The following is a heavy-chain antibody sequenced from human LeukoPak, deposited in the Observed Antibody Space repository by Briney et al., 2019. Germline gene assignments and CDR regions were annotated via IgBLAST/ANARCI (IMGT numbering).Heavy chain of an antibody. V-gene: IGHV3-7*01. CDR2: IEKGGSEK. J-gene: IGHJ4*02. Sequence: GGSLRLSCAASGFTFTNYWMSWVRQAPGKGLEWVASIEKGGSEKDYVDSVKGRFTISRDNAKNSLYLQMNSLRAEDTAVYYCARDFGHWELNGGYYFDYWGQGTLVTVSS. D-gene: IGHD1-26*01. CDR3: ARDFGHWELNGGYYFDY. CDR1: GFTFTNYW.